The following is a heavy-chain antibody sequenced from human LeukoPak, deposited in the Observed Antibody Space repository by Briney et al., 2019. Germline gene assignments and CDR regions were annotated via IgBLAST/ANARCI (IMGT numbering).Heavy chain of an antibody. J-gene: IGHJ4*02. CDR2: ISGNNDNP. CDR1: GYTFSNFG. D-gene: IGHD2-2*01. Sequence: ASVKVSCKTSGYTFSNFGINWVRQAPGQGLEWMGWISGNNDNPNYGQKFQGRFSVTTDSSTSTAYMELRNLRFDDTAVYYCARDGTSTDDYWGQGTLVTISS. CDR3: ARDGTSTDDY. V-gene: IGHV1-18*01.